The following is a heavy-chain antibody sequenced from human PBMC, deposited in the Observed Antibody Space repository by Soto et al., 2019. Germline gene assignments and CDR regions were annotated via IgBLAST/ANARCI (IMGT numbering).Heavy chain of an antibody. Sequence: GGSLRLSCAASGFTFSSYDMHWVRQATGKGLEWVSAIGTAGDTYYPGSVKGRFTISRENAKNSLYLQMNSLRAEDTAVYYCARPLSSSNHQSLNDAFDIWGQGTIVNVS. J-gene: IGHJ3*02. CDR1: GFTFSSYD. CDR3: ARPLSSSNHQSLNDAFDI. CDR2: IGTAGDT. V-gene: IGHV3-13*01. D-gene: IGHD6-13*01.